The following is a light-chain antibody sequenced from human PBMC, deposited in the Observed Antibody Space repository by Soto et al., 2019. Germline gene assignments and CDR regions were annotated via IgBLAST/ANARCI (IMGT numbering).Light chain of an antibody. CDR3: QQSFSIPFT. Sequence: DIQMTQSPSTLSASVGDRVSITCRASQSVSNWLAWYQQKRGKAPELLIYDASSLKSGVPSRFSGSGSGTEFTLNISDLRPEDFATYYCQQSFSIPFTFGPGTKVDIK. CDR1: QSVSNW. V-gene: IGKV1-5*01. J-gene: IGKJ3*01. CDR2: DAS.